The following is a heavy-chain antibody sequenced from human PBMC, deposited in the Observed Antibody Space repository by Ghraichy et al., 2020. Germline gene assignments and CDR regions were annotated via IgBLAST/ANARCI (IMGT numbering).Heavy chain of an antibody. CDR2: ISGSGGST. J-gene: IGHJ6*02. D-gene: IGHD6-6*01. Sequence: GGSLRLSCAASGFTFSSYAMSWVRQAPGKGLEWVSAISGSGGSTYYADSVKGRFTFSRDSSKNTLYLQMNSLRAEDTAVYHCAKDRDSSSPELDHGMDVWGQGTTVTVSS. CDR3: AKDRDSSSPELDHGMDV. V-gene: IGHV3-23*01. CDR1: GFTFSSYA.